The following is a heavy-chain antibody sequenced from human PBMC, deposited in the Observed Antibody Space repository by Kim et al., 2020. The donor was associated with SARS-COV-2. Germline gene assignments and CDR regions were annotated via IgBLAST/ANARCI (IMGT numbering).Heavy chain of an antibody. CDR3: AKDPRTAVTTGWYGLDV. V-gene: IGHV3-30*18. CDR1: GFTFSSYG. Sequence: GGSLRLSCAASGFTFSSYGMHWVRQAPGKGLEWVAVISHDGSNQYYADSVKGRFTISRDNSKSTLSLQMNSLRPEDTAVYHCAKDPRTAVTTGWYGLDV. D-gene: IGHD4-4*01. J-gene: IGHJ6*01. CDR2: ISHDGSNQ.